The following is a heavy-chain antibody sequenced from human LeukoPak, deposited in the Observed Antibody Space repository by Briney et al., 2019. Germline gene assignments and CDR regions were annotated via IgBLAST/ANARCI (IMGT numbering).Heavy chain of an antibody. J-gene: IGHJ4*02. CDR1: GFTFSSYA. CDR3: AKLHDILTGPFDY. Sequence: GGSLRLSCAASGFTFSSYAMSWVRQAPGKGLEWVSAISGSGGSTYYADSVKGRSTISRDNSKNTLYLQMNSLRAEDTAVYYYAKLHDILTGPFDYWGQGTLVTVSS. V-gene: IGHV3-23*01. D-gene: IGHD3-9*01. CDR2: ISGSGGST.